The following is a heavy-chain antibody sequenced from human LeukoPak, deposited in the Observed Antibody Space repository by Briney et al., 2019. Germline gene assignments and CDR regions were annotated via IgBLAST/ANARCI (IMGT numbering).Heavy chain of an antibody. V-gene: IGHV3-21*01. CDR1: GFTFSSYS. D-gene: IGHD2-15*01. Sequence: GGSLRLSCAASGFTFSSYSMNWVRQAPGKGLEWVSSISSSSSYIYYADSVKGRFTISRDNAKNSLYLQMNSLRAEDTAVYYCARGWFGYCSGGSCYRNRPGAFDIWGQGTMVTVSS. J-gene: IGHJ3*02. CDR3: ARGWFGYCSGGSCYRNRPGAFDI. CDR2: ISSSSSYI.